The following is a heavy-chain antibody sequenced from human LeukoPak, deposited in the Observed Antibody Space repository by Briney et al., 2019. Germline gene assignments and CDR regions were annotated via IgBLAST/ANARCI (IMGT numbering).Heavy chain of an antibody. CDR3: ASESYYDFWSGSRAFDI. CDR2: ISGSGGST. CDR1: GFTFSSYA. D-gene: IGHD3-3*01. J-gene: IGHJ3*02. Sequence: GGSLRLSCAASGFTFSSYAMSWVRQAPGKGLEWVSAISGSGGSTYYADSVKGRFTISRDNSKNTLYLQMNSLRAEDTAVYYCASESYYDFWSGSRAFDIWGQGTMVTVYS. V-gene: IGHV3-23*01.